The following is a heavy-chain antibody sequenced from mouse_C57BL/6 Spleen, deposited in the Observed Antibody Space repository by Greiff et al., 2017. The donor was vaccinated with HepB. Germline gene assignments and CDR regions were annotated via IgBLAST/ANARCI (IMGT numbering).Heavy chain of an antibody. CDR2: IHPNSGST. CDR3: ARAGDYGNFYWYFDV. D-gene: IGHD2-1*01. Sequence: VQLKQPGAELVKPGASVKLSCKASGYTFTSYWMHWVKQRPGQGLEWIGMIHPNSGSTNYNEKFKSKATLTVDKSSSTAYMQLSSLTSEDSAVYYCARAGDYGNFYWYFDVWGTGTTVTVSS. CDR1: GYTFTSYW. V-gene: IGHV1-64*01. J-gene: IGHJ1*03.